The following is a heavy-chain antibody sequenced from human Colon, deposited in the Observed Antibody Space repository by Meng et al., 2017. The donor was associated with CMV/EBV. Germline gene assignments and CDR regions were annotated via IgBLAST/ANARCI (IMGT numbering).Heavy chain of an antibody. V-gene: IGHV3-7*01. J-gene: IGHJ4*02. CDR1: GFTFSSYS. CDR2: IKQDGSEK. D-gene: IGHD2-15*01. CDR3: ARLVVGDNDYFDY. Sequence: ASGFTFSSYSMNWVRQAPGKGLEWVANIKQDGSEKFYVDSVKGRFTISRDNARKSLYLQMDNLRAEDTAVYYCARLVVGDNDYFDYWGQGTLVTVSS.